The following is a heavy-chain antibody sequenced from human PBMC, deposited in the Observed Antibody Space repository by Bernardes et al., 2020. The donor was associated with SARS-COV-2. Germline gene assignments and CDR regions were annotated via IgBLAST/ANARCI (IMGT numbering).Heavy chain of an antibody. D-gene: IGHD3-22*01. J-gene: IGHJ4*02. CDR1: GGPISSGVYY. CDR2: IFYSGST. CDR3: ARSSGYYYGDFDY. Sequence: SETLSLTCTVSGGPISSGVYYWNWIRQHPGKGLEWIGYIFYSGSTYYNPSLKSRVTTSVDTSKDQFSLKLSSVTAADTAVYHCARSSGYYYGDFDYWGQGTLVTVSS. V-gene: IGHV4-31*03.